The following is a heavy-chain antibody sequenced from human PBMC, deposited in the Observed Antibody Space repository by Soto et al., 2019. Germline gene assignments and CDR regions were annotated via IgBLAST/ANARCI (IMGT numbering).Heavy chain of an antibody. J-gene: IGHJ6*02. CDR3: AREVNNYYGMDV. V-gene: IGHV4-30-4*01. CDR1: GASISSDDYY. Sequence: QVQLQESGPGLVKPSQTLSLTCSISGASISSDDYYWSWFRQPPGKGLEWIGYISYSGSTYYNPSLKSRITISVDTSKTQFSLILRSVTAADTPVFYCAREVNNYYGMDVWGQGTTVTVSS. CDR2: ISYSGST.